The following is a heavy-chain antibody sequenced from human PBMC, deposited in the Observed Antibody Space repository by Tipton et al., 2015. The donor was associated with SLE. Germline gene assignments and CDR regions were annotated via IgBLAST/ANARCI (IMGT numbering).Heavy chain of an antibody. CDR1: GASISSGSHY. J-gene: IGHJ3*02. V-gene: IGHV4-61*02. Sequence: TLSLTCTISGASISSGSHYWTWIRQPAGKGLEWIGRVYSTGSTNYSPALRSRVTMSVDRSKNQFSLKVTSVTAADTAVYYCARGAAAAYDSFDMWGQGTTVTVSS. D-gene: IGHD6-13*01. CDR2: VYSTGST. CDR3: ARGAAAAYDSFDM.